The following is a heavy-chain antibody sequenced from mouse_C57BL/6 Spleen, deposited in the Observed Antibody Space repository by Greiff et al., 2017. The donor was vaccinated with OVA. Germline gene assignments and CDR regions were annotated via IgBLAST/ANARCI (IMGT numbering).Heavy chain of an antibody. D-gene: IGHD1-1*01. CDR3: ASYGSSYYFDV. CDR1: GYTFTSYW. V-gene: IGHV1-69*01. J-gene: IGHJ1*03. Sequence: QVQLQQPGAELVMPGASVKLSCKASGYTFTSYWMHWVKQRPGQGLEWIGEIDPSDSYTNYNQKFKGKSTLTVDKSSSSAYMQLSSLTSDDSAVYYCASYGSSYYFDVWGTGTTVTVSS. CDR2: IDPSDSYT.